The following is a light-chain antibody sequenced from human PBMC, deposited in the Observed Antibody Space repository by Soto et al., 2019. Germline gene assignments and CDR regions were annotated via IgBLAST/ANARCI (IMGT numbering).Light chain of an antibody. CDR2: RNN. J-gene: IGLJ3*02. V-gene: IGLV1-36*01. CDR3: AAWDDSLSGV. Sequence: QSVLTQPPSVSEAPRQRVSISCSGSSSNIGNHAVNWYQQLPGKAPKLLIYRNNQRPSGVPDRFSGSKSGTSASLAISGLRSEDEADYYCAAWDDSLSGVFGGGTKLTVL. CDR1: SSNIGNHA.